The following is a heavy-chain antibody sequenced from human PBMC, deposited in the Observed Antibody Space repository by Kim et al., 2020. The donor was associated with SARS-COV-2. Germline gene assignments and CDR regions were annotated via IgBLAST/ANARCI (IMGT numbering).Heavy chain of an antibody. CDR3: AREGGEQEPSVEMATISFVFDY. CDR2: IIPILGIA. CDR1: GGTFSSYA. D-gene: IGHD5-12*01. Sequence: SVKVSCKASGGTFSSYAISWVRQAPGQGLEWMGRIIPILGIANYAQKFQGRVTITADKSTSTAYMELSSLRSEDTAVYYCAREGGEQEPSVEMATISFVFDYWGQGSLVTVSS. J-gene: IGHJ4*02. V-gene: IGHV1-69*04.